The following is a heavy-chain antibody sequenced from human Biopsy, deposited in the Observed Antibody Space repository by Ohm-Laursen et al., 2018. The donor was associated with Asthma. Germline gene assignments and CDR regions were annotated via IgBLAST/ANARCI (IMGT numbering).Heavy chain of an antibody. J-gene: IGHJ4*02. D-gene: IGHD6-19*01. Sequence: FPRLSCTASGFTVSRDYMFWVRQAPGKGLEWVSVIYSSGTSHTADSVRGRFTISRDYSKNTLYLQMHSLRAEDTAVYYCARGDSSGWSQYYFDYWGQGTLVTVSS. CDR3: ARGDSSGWSQYYFDY. CDR1: GFTVSRDY. V-gene: IGHV3-53*01. CDR2: IYSSGTS.